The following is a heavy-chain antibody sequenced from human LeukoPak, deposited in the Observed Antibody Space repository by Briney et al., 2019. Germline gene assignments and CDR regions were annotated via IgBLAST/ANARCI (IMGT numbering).Heavy chain of an antibody. CDR1: GFTFSSYA. J-gene: IGHJ4*02. Sequence: PGGSLRLSCAASGFTFSSYAMTWVRQVPGKGLEWVSRSDGSSATFADSVRGRFTVSRDNAKNTLYLQMNSLRAEDTAVYYCARDDYNRLWGQGTLVTVSS. V-gene: IGHV3-74*01. CDR3: ARDDYNRL. CDR2: SDGSSA. D-gene: IGHD4-11*01.